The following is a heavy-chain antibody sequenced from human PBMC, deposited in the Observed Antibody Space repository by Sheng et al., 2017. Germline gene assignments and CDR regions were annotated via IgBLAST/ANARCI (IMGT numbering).Heavy chain of an antibody. Sequence: QVQLQQWGAGLLKPSETLSLTCAVYGGSFSGYYWSWIRQPPGKGLEWIGEINHSGSTNYNPSLKSRVTISVDTSKNQFSLKLSSVTAADTAVYYCARQAYDFWSGYYGSAFDIWGQGTMVTVSS. J-gene: IGHJ3*02. CDR2: INHSGST. V-gene: IGHV4-34*01. CDR3: ARQAYDFWSGYYGSAFDI. CDR1: GGSFSGYY. D-gene: IGHD3-3*01.